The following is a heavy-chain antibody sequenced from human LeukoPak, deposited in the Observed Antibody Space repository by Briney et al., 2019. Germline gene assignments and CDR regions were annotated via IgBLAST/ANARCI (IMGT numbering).Heavy chain of an antibody. J-gene: IGHJ4*02. CDR1: DFTLSKYW. Sequence: GGSLRLSCAASDFTLSKYWMSAVRQAPGNGLEWVANIKRDGSEKYYVDSVKGRFTISRDNAKNSLFLHMNSLRVEDTAVYYCARDHGSSWETFDYWGQGTLVTVSS. CDR3: ARDHGSSWETFDY. D-gene: IGHD6-13*01. V-gene: IGHV3-7*03. CDR2: IKRDGSEK.